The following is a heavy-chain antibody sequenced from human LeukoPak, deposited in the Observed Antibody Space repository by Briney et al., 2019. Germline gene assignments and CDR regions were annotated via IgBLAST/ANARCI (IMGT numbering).Heavy chain of an antibody. Sequence: SVKVSCKASGGTFSSYAISWVRQAPGQGLEWMGRIIPILGIANYAQKFQGRVTITADKSTSTAYMELSSLRSEDTAVYYCGGGDSSGYYIFDYWGQGTLVTVSS. D-gene: IGHD3-22*01. CDR3: GGGDSSGYYIFDY. J-gene: IGHJ4*02. CDR1: GGTFSSYA. CDR2: IIPILGIA. V-gene: IGHV1-69*04.